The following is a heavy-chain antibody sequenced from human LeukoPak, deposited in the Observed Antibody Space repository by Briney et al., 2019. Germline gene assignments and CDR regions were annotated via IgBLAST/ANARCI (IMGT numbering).Heavy chain of an antibody. CDR2: IYYTGGT. D-gene: IGHD6-13*01. CDR1: GGSISSSSYY. J-gene: IGHJ3*02. V-gene: IGHV4-39*07. CDR3: AKDSSSWIDAFDI. Sequence: PSETLSLTCSVSGGSISSSSYYWGWIRQPPGKGLEWVGSIYYTGGTYYNPSLKSRVTISVDTSKDQLSLKLSSVTAADTALYYCAKDSSSWIDAFDIWGLGTMVTVSS.